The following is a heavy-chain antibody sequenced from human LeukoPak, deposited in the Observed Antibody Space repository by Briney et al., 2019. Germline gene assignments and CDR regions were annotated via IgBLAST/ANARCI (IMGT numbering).Heavy chain of an antibody. D-gene: IGHD3-10*01. Sequence: SETLSLTCTVSGGSISGYYWSWIRQPPGKGLEWIGYIYYSGSTNYNPSLKSRVTISVDTSKSQFSLKLSSVTAADTAVYYCASYNYYYYYMDVWGKGTTVTVSS. CDR1: GGSISGYY. CDR3: ASYNYYYYYMDV. V-gene: IGHV4-59*01. J-gene: IGHJ6*03. CDR2: IYYSGST.